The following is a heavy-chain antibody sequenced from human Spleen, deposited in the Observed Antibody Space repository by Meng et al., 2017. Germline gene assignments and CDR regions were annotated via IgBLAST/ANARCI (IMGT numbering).Heavy chain of an antibody. CDR3: ARDLDVGLVVALDY. V-gene: IGHV3-30*03. D-gene: IGHD2-15*01. Sequence: QVQLVESGGGLVKPGGSLRLSCAASGFTFSDYYMSWIRQAPGKGLEWVAIISYDGRNEYYADSVKGRFTISRDNSQNTLYVQMNSLRADDTAVYYCARDLDVGLVVALDYWGQGTLVTVSS. CDR2: ISYDGRNE. J-gene: IGHJ4*02. CDR1: GFTFSDYY.